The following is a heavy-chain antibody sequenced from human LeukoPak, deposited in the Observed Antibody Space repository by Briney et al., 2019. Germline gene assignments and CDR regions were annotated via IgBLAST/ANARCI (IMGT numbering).Heavy chain of an antibody. CDR3: AKVAKYYYGSETYYFFEH. CDR2: IKQDGTEK. Sequence: GESLRLSCAASGFSFTTYWMSWVRQAPGKGLEWVANIKQDGTEKYYVDSVKGRFTISRDNAKNSLYLQMNSLRVEDTAVYYCAKVAKYYYGSETYYFFEHWGQGTPVTASS. J-gene: IGHJ4*02. CDR1: GFSFTTYW. V-gene: IGHV3-7*01. D-gene: IGHD3-10*01.